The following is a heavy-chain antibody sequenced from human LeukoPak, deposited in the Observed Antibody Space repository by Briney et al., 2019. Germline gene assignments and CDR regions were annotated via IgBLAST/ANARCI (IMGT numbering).Heavy chain of an antibody. CDR2: IYYSGST. CDR1: GGSFSGNY. J-gene: IGHJ4*02. CDR3: ARLAYYHSSGYGY. V-gene: IGHV4-30-4*01. Sequence: SETLSLTCAVYGGSFSGNYGSWIRQPPGKGLEWIGYIYYSGSTYYNPSLKSRVTISVDTSKNQFSLKLSSVTAADTAVYYCARLAYYHSSGYGYWGQGTLVTVSS. D-gene: IGHD3-22*01.